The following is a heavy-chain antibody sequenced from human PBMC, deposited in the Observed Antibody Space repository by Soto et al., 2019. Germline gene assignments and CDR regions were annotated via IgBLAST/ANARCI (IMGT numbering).Heavy chain of an antibody. Sequence: XGSLRLACVASGFPFSSYAMSWVRQTPGKGLEWVSGIIGSGGRTYYADSVKGRFTISRDNSNNTLSLQMHILRVEDTAVYFCAKGGYYSLFDIWGQGTMVTVSS. J-gene: IGHJ3*02. V-gene: IGHV3-23*01. CDR3: AKGGYYSLFDI. CDR2: IIGSGGRT. CDR1: GFPFSSYA. D-gene: IGHD3-16*01.